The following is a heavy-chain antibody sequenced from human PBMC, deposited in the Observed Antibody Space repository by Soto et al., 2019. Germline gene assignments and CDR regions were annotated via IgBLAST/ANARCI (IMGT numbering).Heavy chain of an antibody. Sequence: PGGSLRLSCAASGFTFSSYGMHWVRQAPGKGLEWVAVIWYDGSNKYYADSVKGRFTISRDNSKNTLYLQMNSLRAEDTAVYYCARLGIAAAVGSSGWFGFFDYWGQGTLVTVSS. CDR2: IWYDGSNK. CDR1: GFTFSSYG. D-gene: IGHD6-13*01. V-gene: IGHV3-33*01. CDR3: ARLGIAAAVGSSGWFGFFDY. J-gene: IGHJ4*02.